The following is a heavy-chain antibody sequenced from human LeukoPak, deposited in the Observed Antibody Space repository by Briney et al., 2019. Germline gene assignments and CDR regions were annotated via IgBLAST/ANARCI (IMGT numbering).Heavy chain of an antibody. V-gene: IGHV4-39*01. CDR3: ARHEYSGSYYGLSWFDP. Sequence: PSETLSLTCTVSGGSISGSSYYWGWIRQPPGKGLEWIGSIYYSGSTYYNPSLKSRVTISVDTSKNQLSLKLSSLTAADMAVYYCARHEYSGSYYGLSWFDPWGQGTLVAVSS. CDR2: IYYSGST. J-gene: IGHJ5*02. CDR1: GGSISGSSYY. D-gene: IGHD1-26*01.